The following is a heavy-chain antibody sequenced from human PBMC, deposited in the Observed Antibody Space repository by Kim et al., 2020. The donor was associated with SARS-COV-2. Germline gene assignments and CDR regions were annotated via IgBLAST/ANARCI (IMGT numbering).Heavy chain of an antibody. CDR3: AKDSYGYSTAQTIYYYG. V-gene: IGHV3-30*18. D-gene: IGHD4-17*01. CDR2: ISYDGSNK. CDR1: GFTFSSYG. Sequence: GGSLRLSCAASGFTFSSYGMHWVRQAPGKGLEWVAVISYDGSNKYYADSVKGRFTISRDNSKNTLYLQMNSLRAEDTAVYYCAKDSYGYSTAQTIYYYG. J-gene: IGHJ6*01.